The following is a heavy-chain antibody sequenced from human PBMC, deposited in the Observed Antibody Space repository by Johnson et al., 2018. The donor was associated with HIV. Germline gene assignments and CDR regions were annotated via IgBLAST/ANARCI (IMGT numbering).Heavy chain of an antibody. CDR1: GFTFSSYA. CDR3: GRDINYSNYVTDAFDI. Sequence: QVQLVESGGGVVQPGRSLRLSCPASGFTFSSYAMHWVRQAPGKGLEWVAVISYDGSNKYYADSVKGRFTISRDSSKNTLYLQMNSLRAEDTAVYYCGRDINYSNYVTDAFDIWGQGTVVTVSS. D-gene: IGHD4-11*01. V-gene: IGHV3-30-3*01. CDR2: ISYDGSNK. J-gene: IGHJ3*02.